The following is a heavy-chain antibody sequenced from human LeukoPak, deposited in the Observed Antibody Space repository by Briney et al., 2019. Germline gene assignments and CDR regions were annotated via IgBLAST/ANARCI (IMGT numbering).Heavy chain of an antibody. Sequence: SVKVSCKASGGTFSSYAISWVRQAPGQGLEWMGGVIPIFGTANYAQKFQGRVTITTDESTSTAYMELSSLRSEDTAVYYCASVAVIAIWGQGTLVTVSS. J-gene: IGHJ4*02. V-gene: IGHV1-69*05. CDR3: ASVAVIAI. D-gene: IGHD2-21*01. CDR2: VIPIFGTA. CDR1: GGTFSSYA.